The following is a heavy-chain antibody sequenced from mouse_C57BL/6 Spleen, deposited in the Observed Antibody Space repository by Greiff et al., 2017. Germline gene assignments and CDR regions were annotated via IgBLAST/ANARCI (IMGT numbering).Heavy chain of an antibody. Sequence: EVQLQQSGPELVKPGASVKMSCKASGYTFTDYNMHWVKQSHGKSLEWIGYINPNNGGTSYNQKFKGKATLTGNKSSSTAYMELRSLTSEDSAVYYCARGGSSYWYFDVWGTGTTVTVSS. V-gene: IGHV1-22*01. CDR1: GYTFTDYN. CDR3: ARGGSSYWYFDV. CDR2: INPNNGGT. D-gene: IGHD1-1*01. J-gene: IGHJ1*03.